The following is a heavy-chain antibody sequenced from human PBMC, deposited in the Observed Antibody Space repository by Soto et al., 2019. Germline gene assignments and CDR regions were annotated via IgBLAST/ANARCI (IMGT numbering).Heavy chain of an antibody. CDR3: TSDTFGLRDT. Sequence: GSRRLSCAASGFPFSHYWMHWVRQTPGKGLVWVSRINPAGTITNYADSVEGRFTISRDNADSALFLQMNSLSAEDTAIYYCTSDTFGLRDTWGQGTLVTVSS. V-gene: IGHV3-74*01. J-gene: IGHJ5*02. CDR1: GFPFSHYW. D-gene: IGHD3-16*01. CDR2: INPAGTIT.